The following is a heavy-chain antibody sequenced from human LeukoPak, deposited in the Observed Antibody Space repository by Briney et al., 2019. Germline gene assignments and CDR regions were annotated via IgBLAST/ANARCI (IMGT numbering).Heavy chain of an antibody. CDR2: ISYDGSNK. J-gene: IGHJ4*02. CDR3: ALYYYDSSGFDY. D-gene: IGHD3-22*01. CDR1: GFTFNNYA. V-gene: IGHV3-30*03. Sequence: GGSLRLSCVASGFTFNNYAMSWVRQAPGKGLEWVAVISYDGSNKYYADSVKGRFTISRDNSKNTLYLQMNSLRAEDTAVYYCALYYYDSSGFDYWGQGTLVTVSS.